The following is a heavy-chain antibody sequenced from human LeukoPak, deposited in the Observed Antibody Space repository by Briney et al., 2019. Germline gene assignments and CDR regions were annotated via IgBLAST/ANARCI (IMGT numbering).Heavy chain of an antibody. J-gene: IGHJ3*02. CDR1: GFTFDDYG. D-gene: IGHD2-15*01. Sequence: GGSLRLSCAASGFTFDDYGMSWVRQAPGKGLEWVSGINWNGGSTGYADSVKGRFTISRDNAKNSLYLQMNSLRAEDTALYYCAKDEGYCNGGSCYLGAFDIWGQGTMVTVSS. CDR3: AKDEGYCNGGSCYLGAFDI. V-gene: IGHV3-20*04. CDR2: INWNGGST.